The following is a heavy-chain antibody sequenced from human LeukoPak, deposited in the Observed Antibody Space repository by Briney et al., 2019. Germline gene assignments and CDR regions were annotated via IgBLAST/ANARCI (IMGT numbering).Heavy chain of an antibody. J-gene: IGHJ4*02. Sequence: PGGSLRLTCAASGFTFSNYWMSWVRQAPGKGLEWAANIKEDGSEKKYVDSVKGRFTITRDNAKNSLYLQMNSLRAEDTAVYYCARGPPTRAYYDFWSGYYTVDYWGQGTLVTVSS. D-gene: IGHD3-3*01. CDR3: ARGPPTRAYYDFWSGYYTVDY. CDR1: GFTFSNYW. V-gene: IGHV3-7*01. CDR2: IKEDGSEK.